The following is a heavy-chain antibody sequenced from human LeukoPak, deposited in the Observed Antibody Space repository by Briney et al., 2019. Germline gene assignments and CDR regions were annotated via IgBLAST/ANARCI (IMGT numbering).Heavy chain of an antibody. J-gene: IGHJ4*02. Sequence: SQTLSLTCTVSGGSISSGGYYWSWIRQHPGQGLEWIGYIYYSGSTYYNPSLKSRVTISVDTSKNQFSLKLSSVTAADTAVYYCARVTIFGVVIDYWGQGTLVTVSS. CDR3: ARVTIFGVVIDY. CDR2: IYYSGST. CDR1: GGSISSGGYY. V-gene: IGHV4-31*03. D-gene: IGHD3-3*01.